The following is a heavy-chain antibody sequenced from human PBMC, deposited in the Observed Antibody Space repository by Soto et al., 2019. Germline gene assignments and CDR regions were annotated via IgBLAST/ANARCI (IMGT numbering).Heavy chain of an antibody. D-gene: IGHD6-6*01. V-gene: IGHV4-4*02. CDR2: MYHSGST. CDR1: GGSISSSKW. Sequence: QMQLQESGPGLVKPSGTLSLTCGVSGGSISSSKWWTWVRQPPGKGPEWIGEMYHSGSTNYNPSLKTRVTISVDKSKNQFSRTLSSVTAADTAVYYCVSQDYNSSTDASFLVNGYFDLWGRGILVTVSS. J-gene: IGHJ2*01. CDR3: VSQDYNSSTDASFLVNGYFDL.